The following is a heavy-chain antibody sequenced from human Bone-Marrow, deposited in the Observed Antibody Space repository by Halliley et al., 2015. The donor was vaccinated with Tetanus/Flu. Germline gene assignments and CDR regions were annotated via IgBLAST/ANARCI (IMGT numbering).Heavy chain of an antibody. D-gene: IGHD1-1*01. Sequence: GFTFSNAWMSWVRQGPGKGLEWVGRIISEIGGGTTDYAAPVKGRFTISRDDSKNTLYLQMNSLKTEDAGLYYCTTHKFAGTLEFWGQGTLVTVSS. J-gene: IGHJ4*02. CDR1: GFTFSNAW. V-gene: IGHV3-15*01. CDR3: TTHKFAGTLEF. CDR2: IISEIGGGTT.